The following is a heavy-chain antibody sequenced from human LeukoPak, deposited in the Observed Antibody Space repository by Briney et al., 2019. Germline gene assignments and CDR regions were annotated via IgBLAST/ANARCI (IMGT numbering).Heavy chain of an antibody. D-gene: IGHD2-15*01. CDR2: IRSKAYGGTT. V-gene: IGHV3-49*04. CDR1: GFTFGDYA. Sequence: GGSLRLSCTASGFTFGDYAMSWVRQAPGKGLEWVGFIRSKAYGGTTEYAASVKGRFTISRDDSKSIAYLQMNSLKTEDTAVYYCTRHGGACSGGSCRDYWGQGTLVTVSS. J-gene: IGHJ4*02. CDR3: TRHGGACSGGSCRDY.